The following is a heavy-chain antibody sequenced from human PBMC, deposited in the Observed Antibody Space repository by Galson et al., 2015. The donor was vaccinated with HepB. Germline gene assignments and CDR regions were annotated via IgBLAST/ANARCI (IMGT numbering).Heavy chain of an antibody. V-gene: IGHV3-9*01. Sequence: SLRLSCAASGFTFDHYAMHWVRQVPGKGLEWVSGIDWNSENIGYADSAKGRFTISRDNAKNSLYLEMNSLGPEDTALYYCAKDKSASRAWALNYWGQGTLVTVSS. CDR1: GFTFDHYA. D-gene: IGHD6-19*01. J-gene: IGHJ4*02. CDR2: IDWNSENI. CDR3: AKDKSASRAWALNY.